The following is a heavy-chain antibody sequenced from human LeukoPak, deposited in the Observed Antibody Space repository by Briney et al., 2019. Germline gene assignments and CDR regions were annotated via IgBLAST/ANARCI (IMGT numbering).Heavy chain of an antibody. D-gene: IGHD3-22*01. CDR3: ARDAYYYDSSGYYPIDY. V-gene: IGHV3-9*01. CDR2: INWNSDGI. Sequence: GGSLRLSCAVSGFTFDDYAMHWVRQVPGKGLEWVSGINWNSDGIGYADSVKGRFTTSRDNAKNTLYLQMNSLRAEDTAVYYCARDAYYYDSSGYYPIDYWGQGTLVTVSS. J-gene: IGHJ4*02. CDR1: GFTFDDYA.